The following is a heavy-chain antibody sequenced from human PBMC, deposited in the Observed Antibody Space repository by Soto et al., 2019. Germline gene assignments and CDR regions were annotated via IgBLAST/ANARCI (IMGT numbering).Heavy chain of an antibody. Sequence: GGSLRLSCAASGFPFSSYWMSWVRQDPGKGLEWVANIKQGGSEKYYVDSVKGRFTISRDNAKNPLYLQMNSLRAEDTAVYYCARGNYYGSGSRYAFDIWGQGTMVTVSS. CDR3: ARGNYYGSGSRYAFDI. CDR2: IKQGGSEK. J-gene: IGHJ3*02. CDR1: GFPFSSYW. D-gene: IGHD3-10*01. V-gene: IGHV3-7*04.